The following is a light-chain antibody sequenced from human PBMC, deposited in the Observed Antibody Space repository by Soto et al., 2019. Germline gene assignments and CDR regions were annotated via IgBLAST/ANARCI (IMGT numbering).Light chain of an antibody. J-gene: IGKJ2*01. CDR1: QGMSSW. V-gene: IGKV1-12*01. Sequence: DIQMTQSPSSVSASVGDRVTITCRASQGMSSWLAWYQQKPGKAPKLLIYAASSLQSGVPSRFSGSGPGTDFNLTISSQQPEDFATYYCQQANRFPYPVGQGTKLEIK. CDR3: QQANRFPYP. CDR2: AAS.